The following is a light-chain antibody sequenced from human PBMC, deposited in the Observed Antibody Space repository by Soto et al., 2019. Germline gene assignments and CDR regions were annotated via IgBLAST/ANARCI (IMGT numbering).Light chain of an antibody. V-gene: IGLV2-14*01. CDR3: SSYTDSSNYV. CDR1: SSDVGAHNF. Sequence: QSALTQPASVSGSPGPSITISCTGTSSDVGAHNFVSWYQQHPGKAPKLMIYEVSNRPSGVSDRFSGSKSGNTASLTISGLQAEDEADYYCSSYTDSSNYVFGTGTKVTVL. CDR2: EVS. J-gene: IGLJ1*01.